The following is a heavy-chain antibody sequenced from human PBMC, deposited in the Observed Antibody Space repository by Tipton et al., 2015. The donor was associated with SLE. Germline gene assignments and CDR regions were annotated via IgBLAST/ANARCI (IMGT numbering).Heavy chain of an antibody. D-gene: IGHD6-19*01. V-gene: IGHV4-38-2*02. Sequence: TLSLTCNVSGDSIRTNHYWSWIRQPPEKGLEWIGEINHSGSTNYNPSLESRVTISVDTSKNEFSLKLRSVTAADTAIYYCAREKENTGWFWLNAFDVWGRGTLVTVST. CDR1: GDSIRTNHY. CDR2: INHSGST. J-gene: IGHJ3*01. CDR3: AREKENTGWFWLNAFDV.